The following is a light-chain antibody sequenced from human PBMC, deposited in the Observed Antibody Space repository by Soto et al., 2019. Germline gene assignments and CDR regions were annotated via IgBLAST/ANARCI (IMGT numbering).Light chain of an antibody. Sequence: DVVMTQSPLSLPVTPGEPASISCRSSQSLLQSDGYNYLDWFLQRPGQSPQVLIYLVSNRAPGVPNRFSGSGSCTNFTPKISRVEADEGSVYYCMQALQTPLTFGSGTKVQIK. V-gene: IGKV2-28*01. CDR1: QSLLQSDGYNY. J-gene: IGKJ4*01. CDR2: LVS. CDR3: MQALQTPLT.